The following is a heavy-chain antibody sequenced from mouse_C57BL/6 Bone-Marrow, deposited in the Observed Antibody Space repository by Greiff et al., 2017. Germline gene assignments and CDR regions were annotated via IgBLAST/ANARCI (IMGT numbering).Heavy chain of an antibody. CDR1: GYTFTSYW. Sequence: QVQLQQPGAELVKPGASVKLSCKASGYTFTSYWMHWVKQRPGQGLEWIGMIHPNSGSTNYNEKFKSKATLTVDKSSSTAYMQLSSLASEDSAVYYCAVDYPYAMDYWGQGTSVTVSS. D-gene: IGHD2-4*01. J-gene: IGHJ4*01. CDR2: IHPNSGST. V-gene: IGHV1-64*01. CDR3: AVDYPYAMDY.